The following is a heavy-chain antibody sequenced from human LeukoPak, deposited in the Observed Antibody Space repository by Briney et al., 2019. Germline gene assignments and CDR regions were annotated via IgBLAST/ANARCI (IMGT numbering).Heavy chain of an antibody. CDR1: GFTFSSYA. J-gene: IGHJ1*01. V-gene: IGHV3-23*01. D-gene: IGHD3-22*01. CDR2: ISGSGGST. Sequence: GGSLRLSCAASGFTFSSYAMSWVRRAPGKGLEWVSGISGSGGSTYYADSVKGRFTISRDNSKNTLSLQMNSLRAEDTAVYYCAKDNYYDSSGYYGEYFQHWGQGTLVTVSS. CDR3: AKDNYYDSSGYYGEYFQH.